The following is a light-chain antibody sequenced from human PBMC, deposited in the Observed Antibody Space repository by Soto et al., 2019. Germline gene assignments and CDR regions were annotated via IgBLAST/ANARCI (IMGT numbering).Light chain of an antibody. J-gene: IGLJ1*01. V-gene: IGLV2-8*01. CDR1: SSDVGGYNY. CDR3: SSYAGSNNFHV. CDR2: EVR. Sequence: QSVVTPPPSPAGAPWQSVPISFTGSSSDVGGYNYVSWYQQPPGKAPKVMIYEVRKRPSGVPDRFSGSKSGNTASLTVSGLQAEDEADYYCSSYAGSNNFHVFGTGTKVTVL.